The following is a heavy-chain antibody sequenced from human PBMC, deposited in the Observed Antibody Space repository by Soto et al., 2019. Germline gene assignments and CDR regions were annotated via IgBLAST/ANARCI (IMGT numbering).Heavy chain of an antibody. J-gene: IGHJ4*02. CDR1: GYTFTNFY. CDR3: ARGRASGDY. Sequence: QVQLVQSGAEVKEPGASVKISCKGSGYTFTNFYIHWVRQAPGQGLEWMGIVNPNGGSTNYAQNFKGRITISRDSPPSTVYMDLSSLGSEDTAVYYCARGRASGDYWGQGTLVTVSS. CDR2: VNPNGGST. V-gene: IGHV1-46*01.